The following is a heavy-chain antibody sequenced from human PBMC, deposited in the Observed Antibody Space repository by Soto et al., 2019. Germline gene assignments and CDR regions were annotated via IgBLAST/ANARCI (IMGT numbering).Heavy chain of an antibody. V-gene: IGHV4-30-2*01. CDR2: IYHSGMT. CDR3: ARGNVVAIDY. Sequence: QLQLQESGSGLVKPSQTLSLTCAVCGGSISSGGYSWSWIRQPPGKGLGWIGYIYHSGMTYYNPSLKSGVTISVDRSMNQFPLKLFSVTAAGTAVYCCARGNVVAIDYWGQGALVNVS. D-gene: IGHD2-21*01. J-gene: IGHJ4*02. CDR1: GGSISSGGYS.